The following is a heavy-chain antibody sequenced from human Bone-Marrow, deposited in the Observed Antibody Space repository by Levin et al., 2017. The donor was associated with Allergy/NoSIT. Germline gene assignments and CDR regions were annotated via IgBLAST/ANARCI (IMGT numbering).Heavy chain of an antibody. CDR3: ARDFSPFDY. D-gene: IGHD3-3*01. CDR1: GFTFSSYW. CDR2: IKQDGSEK. V-gene: IGHV3-7*01. J-gene: IGHJ4*02. Sequence: PGGSLRLSCAASGFTFSSYWMSWVRQAPGKGLEWVANIKQDGSEKYYVDSVKGRFSISRDNAKNSLYLQMSSLRADDTAVYYCARDFSPFDYWGQGTPVTVSS.